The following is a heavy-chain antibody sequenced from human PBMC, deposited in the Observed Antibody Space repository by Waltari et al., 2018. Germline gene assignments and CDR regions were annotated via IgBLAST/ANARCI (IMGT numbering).Heavy chain of an antibody. D-gene: IGHD3-3*01. CDR3: ARDPQYYDFWSGRPTYYMDV. V-gene: IGHV3-48*04. J-gene: IGHJ6*03. CDR2: ISSSSSTI. CDR1: GFTFSSYS. Sequence: VQLVESGGGLVQPGGSLRLSCAASGFTFSSYSMNWVRQAPGKGLGWVSYISSSSSTIYYADSVKGRFTISRDNAKNSLYLQMNSLRAEDTAVYYCARDPQYYDFWSGRPTYYMDVWGKGTTVTVSS.